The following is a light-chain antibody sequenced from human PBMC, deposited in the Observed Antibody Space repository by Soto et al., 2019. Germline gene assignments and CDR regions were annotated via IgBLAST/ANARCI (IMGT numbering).Light chain of an antibody. V-gene: IGLV1-47*01. J-gene: IGLJ7*01. CDR1: SSNIGNFY. CDR3: AAWDDSLSGPGV. CDR2: KNN. Sequence: QSVLTQPPSASGTPGQRVTISCSGSSSNIGNFYVYWYQQLPGTAPKLLIYKNNQRPLGVPDRFSGSKSGTSAPLAISGLRSEDEADYYCAAWDDSLSGPGVFGGGTKLTVL.